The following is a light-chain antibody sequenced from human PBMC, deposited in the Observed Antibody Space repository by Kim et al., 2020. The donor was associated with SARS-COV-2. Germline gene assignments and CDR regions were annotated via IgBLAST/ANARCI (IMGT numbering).Light chain of an antibody. CDR2: DVS. V-gene: IGLV2-14*01. CDR1: SSDVGGYNY. CDR3: SSYTSSSTWV. Sequence: QSALTQPASVSGSPGHSITISCTGTSSDVGGYNYVSWYQQHPGKAPKLMVYDVSQRPSGVSNRFSGSKSGNTASLTISGLQAEDEADYYCSSYTSSSTWVFGGGTQLTVL. J-gene: IGLJ3*02.